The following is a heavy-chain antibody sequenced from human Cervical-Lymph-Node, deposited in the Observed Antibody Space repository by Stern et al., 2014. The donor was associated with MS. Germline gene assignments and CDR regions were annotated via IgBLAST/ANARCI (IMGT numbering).Heavy chain of an antibody. CDR1: GGSISSSSYH. Sequence: QLQLQESGPGRVKPSETLSLICTVSGGSISSSSYHWGWIRQPPGQGLEWIGSIYYSGTTYYNPSLKIRATVSEDTSKTHFSLKLSSVTAADTAVYYCARERGFETGGGNSGDYWGQGTLVTVSS. V-gene: IGHV4-39*02. CDR3: ARERGFETGGGNSGDY. J-gene: IGHJ4*02. D-gene: IGHD4-23*01. CDR2: IYYSGTT.